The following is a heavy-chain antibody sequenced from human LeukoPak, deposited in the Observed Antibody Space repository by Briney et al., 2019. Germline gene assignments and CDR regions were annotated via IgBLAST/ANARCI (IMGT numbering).Heavy chain of an antibody. CDR1: GGSISSSSSY. Sequence: SETLSLTCTVSGGSISSSSSYWGWIRQPPGKGLEWIGTIYYSGTTYYNPSLKSRVTISADTSKNQFSLRLSSVTAADTAVYYCARHMGDNWTVLVYWGQGTLVTVSS. D-gene: IGHD1-1*01. J-gene: IGHJ4*02. CDR2: IYYSGTT. CDR3: ARHMGDNWTVLVY. V-gene: IGHV4-39*01.